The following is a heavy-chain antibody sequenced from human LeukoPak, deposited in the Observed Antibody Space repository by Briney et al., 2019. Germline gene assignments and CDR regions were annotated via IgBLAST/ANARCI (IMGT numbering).Heavy chain of an antibody. J-gene: IGHJ5*02. CDR2: INHSGST. V-gene: IGHV4-34*01. Sequence: SETLSLTCAVYGGSFSGYYWSWIRQPPGKGLEWIGEINHSGSTNYNPSLKGRVTTSVDTSKNQFSLKLSSVTAADTAVYYCARRTAVTTSSWFDPWGQGTLVTVSS. D-gene: IGHD4-17*01. CDR1: GGSFSGYY. CDR3: ARRTAVTTSSWFDP.